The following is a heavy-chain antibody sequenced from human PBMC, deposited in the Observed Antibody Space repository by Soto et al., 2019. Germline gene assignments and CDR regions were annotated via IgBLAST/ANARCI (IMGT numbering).Heavy chain of an antibody. CDR2: INHSGST. Sequence: PSETLSLTCAVYGGSFRGYYWSWIRQPPGKGLEWIGEINHSGSTNYNPSLKSRVTISVDTSKNQYSLKLSSVTAADTAVYYCARGSDVLRYFDWLLGSTDFDYWGQGTLVTVPQ. J-gene: IGHJ4*02. V-gene: IGHV4-34*01. CDR1: GGSFRGYY. CDR3: ARGSDVLRYFDWLLGSTDFDY. D-gene: IGHD3-9*01.